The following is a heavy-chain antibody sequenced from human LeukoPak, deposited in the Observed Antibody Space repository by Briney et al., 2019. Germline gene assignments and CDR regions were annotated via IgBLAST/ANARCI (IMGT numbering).Heavy chain of an antibody. CDR3: ARENYYDSSSYYGY. CDR2: IGGSGGST. D-gene: IGHD3-22*01. V-gene: IGHV3-23*01. J-gene: IGHJ4*02. Sequence: GGSLRLSCAASGFTFSSYAMSWVRQAPGKGLEWVSAIGGSGGSTYSADSVKGRFTISRDNSKNTLYLQMNSLRAEDTAVYYCARENYYDSSSYYGYWGQGTLVTVSS. CDR1: GFTFSSYA.